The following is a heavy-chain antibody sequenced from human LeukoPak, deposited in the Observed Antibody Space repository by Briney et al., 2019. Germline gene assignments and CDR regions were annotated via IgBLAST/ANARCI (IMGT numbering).Heavy chain of an antibody. D-gene: IGHD3-9*01. CDR3: ARGHDILTGKDY. J-gene: IGHJ4*02. Sequence: SGTLSLTCAVSGGSISSSNWWSWVRQPPGKGLEWIGYIYYSGSTYYNPSLKSRVTISVDTSKNQFSLKLSSVTAADTAVYYCARGHDILTGKDYWGQGTLVTVSS. CDR2: IYYSGST. V-gene: IGHV4-4*02. CDR1: GGSISSSNW.